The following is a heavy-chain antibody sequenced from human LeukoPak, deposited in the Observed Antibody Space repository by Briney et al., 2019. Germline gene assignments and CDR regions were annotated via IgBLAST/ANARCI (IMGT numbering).Heavy chain of an antibody. V-gene: IGHV3-23*01. CDR2: LRGDGET. CDR3: AKASWVSSADAVL. CDR1: GFIFRDYA. Sequence: GGSLRLSCVASGFIFRDYAMSWVRQTPAGGLEWVSSLRGDGETSYTDSVKGRFTLSRDHSRNTVYLQLSNLRVEDTAVYYCAKASWVSSADAVLWGQGTLVTVSS. D-gene: IGHD3-16*01. J-gene: IGHJ4*02.